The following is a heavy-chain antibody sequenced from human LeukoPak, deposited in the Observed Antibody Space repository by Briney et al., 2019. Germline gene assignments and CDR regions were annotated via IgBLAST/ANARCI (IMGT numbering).Heavy chain of an antibody. CDR2: INPSGGST. J-gene: IGHJ4*02. V-gene: IGHV1-46*01. D-gene: IGHD3-16*02. CDR1: GHSFTSYY. CDR3: ARDIPYEVSFGGLTVMGSFVLDY. Sequence: ASVKVSRKASGHSFTSYYMHWVRQAPGQGLEWMGIINPSGGSTSFAQKFQGRVTMTRDTSTTTVYMELSGLRSEDTAVYYCARDIPYEVSFGGLTVMGSFVLDYWGQGTLVTVSS.